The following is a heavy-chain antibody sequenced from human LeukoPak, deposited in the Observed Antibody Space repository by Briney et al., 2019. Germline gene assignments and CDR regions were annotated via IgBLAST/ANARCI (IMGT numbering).Heavy chain of an antibody. V-gene: IGHV3-11*01. CDR1: GFIFSDYY. CDR2: ISSTGTTT. Sequence: GGSLRLSCAASGFIFSDYYMNWIRQAPGKGLEWLSSISSTGTTTYYADSVKGRFTISRDNAKNSLYLQMNSLRAEDTAVYYCARRVYYGSGTSQYYFDYWGQGTLVTVSS. D-gene: IGHD3-10*01. CDR3: ARRVYYGSGTSQYYFDY. J-gene: IGHJ4*02.